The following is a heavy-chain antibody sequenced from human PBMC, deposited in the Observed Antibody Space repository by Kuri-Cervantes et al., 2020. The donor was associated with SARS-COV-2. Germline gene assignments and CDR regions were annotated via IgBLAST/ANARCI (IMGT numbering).Heavy chain of an antibody. CDR2: INHSGST. J-gene: IGHJ5*02. CDR3: ARLYDFWSGSQAGWFDP. Sequence: ESLKISCAVYGGSFSGYYWSWIRQPPGKGLEWIGEINHSGSTYYNPSLKSRVTISVDTSKNQFSLKLSSVTAADTAVYYCARLYDFWSGSQAGWFDPWGQGTLVTVSS. CDR1: GGSFSGYY. V-gene: IGHV4-34*01. D-gene: IGHD3-3*01.